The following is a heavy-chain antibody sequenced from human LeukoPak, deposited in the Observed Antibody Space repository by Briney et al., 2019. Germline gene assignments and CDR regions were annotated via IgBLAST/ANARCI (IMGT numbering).Heavy chain of an antibody. CDR3: ARDTAPSRYYYDSSPFF. CDR1: GFTFSSYA. J-gene: IGHJ4*02. Sequence: PGGSMRLSCAASGFTFSSYAMHWVRQAPGKGLEWVAAISYDGSNKYYADSVKGRFTISRDNSKNTLYLQMNSLRAEDTAVYYCARDTAPSRYYYDSSPFFWGQGTLVTVSS. CDR2: ISYDGSNK. V-gene: IGHV3-30-3*01. D-gene: IGHD3-22*01.